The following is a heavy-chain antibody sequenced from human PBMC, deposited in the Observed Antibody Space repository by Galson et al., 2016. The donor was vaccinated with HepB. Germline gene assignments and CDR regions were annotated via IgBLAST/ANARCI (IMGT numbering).Heavy chain of an antibody. CDR3: AREGVVVVPAANIGFDP. Sequence: SVKVSCKASGYIFTRYHMHWVRQVPGQGLEWMGIIDPSGGTTNYAQKFQGRVTMTRDTSTSTVYLELSSLRSEDTAVYYCAREGVVVVPAANIGFDPWGQGTLVTVSS. V-gene: IGHV1-46*01. CDR1: GYIFTRYH. D-gene: IGHD2-2*01. J-gene: IGHJ5*02. CDR2: IDPSGGTT.